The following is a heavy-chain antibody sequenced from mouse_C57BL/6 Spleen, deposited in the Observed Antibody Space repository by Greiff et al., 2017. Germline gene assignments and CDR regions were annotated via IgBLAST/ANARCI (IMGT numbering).Heavy chain of an antibody. J-gene: IGHJ2*01. CDR3: ARGVTTVVDY. D-gene: IGHD1-1*01. Sequence: QVQLQQSGAELVKPGASVKISCKASGYAFSSYWMNWVKQRPGKGLECIGQIYPGDGDTNYNGKFKGKATLTADKSSSTAYMQLSSLTSEDAAVYFCARGVTTVVDYWGQGTTLTVSS. CDR1: GYAFSSYW. V-gene: IGHV1-80*01. CDR2: IYPGDGDT.